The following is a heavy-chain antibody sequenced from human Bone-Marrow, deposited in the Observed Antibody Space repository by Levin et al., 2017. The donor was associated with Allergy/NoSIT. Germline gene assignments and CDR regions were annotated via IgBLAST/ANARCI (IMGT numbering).Heavy chain of an antibody. CDR1: GGSISGYH. Sequence: SQTLSLTCTVSGGSISGYHYTWIRQPPGKGLQWLGDVSYSGSTNYNPSLKSRVTISIDTFKKHFSLKLTSMTAADTAVYYCARGIYDFWSGHAVQFDDWGQGTLVTVSS. CDR2: VSYSGST. J-gene: IGHJ4*01. V-gene: IGHV4-59*01. CDR3: ARGIYDFWSGHAVQFDD. D-gene: IGHD3-3*01.